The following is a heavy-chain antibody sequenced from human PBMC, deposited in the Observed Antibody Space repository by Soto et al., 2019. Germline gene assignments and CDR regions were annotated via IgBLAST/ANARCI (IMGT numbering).Heavy chain of an antibody. CDR1: GSSINSGGTF. D-gene: IGHD5-18*01. CDR3: ARSRYSYGHYYID. J-gene: IGHJ6*03. Sequence: SETLSLTCTVCGSSINSGGTFWGWIRQSPGKGLEWMGNMYYDGSSNYNPALTSRVSMSVDTSKNEISLTLTALTAEDTAVYYCARSRYSYGHYYID. V-gene: IGHV4-39*01. CDR2: MYYDGSS.